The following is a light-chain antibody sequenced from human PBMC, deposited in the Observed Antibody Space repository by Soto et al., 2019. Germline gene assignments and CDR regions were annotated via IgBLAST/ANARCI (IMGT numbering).Light chain of an antibody. V-gene: IGKV1-33*01. CDR2: DAS. CDR3: QQYDNLPLP. Sequence: DIQMTQSPSSLSASVGDRVTITCQASQDISNYLNWYQQKPGKAPKLLIYDASNLETGVPSRFSGSGSGTDFTFTISSLQPEDISTYYWQQYDNLPLPFGQGTKLEIK. J-gene: IGKJ2*01. CDR1: QDISNY.